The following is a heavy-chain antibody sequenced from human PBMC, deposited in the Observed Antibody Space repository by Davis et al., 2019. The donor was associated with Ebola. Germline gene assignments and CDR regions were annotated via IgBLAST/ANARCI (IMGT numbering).Heavy chain of an antibody. D-gene: IGHD3-16*01. J-gene: IGHJ4*02. CDR2: IYYSGNT. CDR3: ARDTSY. V-gene: IGHV4-39*07. CDR1: GDSITSSGYY. Sequence: MPSETLSLTCTVSGDSITSSGYYWDWIRQSPGKGLEWIGSIYYSGNTYYNPSLKSRVTISVDRSKNQFSLKLSSVTAADTAVYYCARDTSYWGQGTLVTVSS.